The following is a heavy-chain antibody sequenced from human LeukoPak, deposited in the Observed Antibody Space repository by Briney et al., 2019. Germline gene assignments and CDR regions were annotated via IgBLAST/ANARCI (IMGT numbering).Heavy chain of an antibody. V-gene: IGHV3-23*01. CDR3: AKDPVRVAGAGYMDV. J-gene: IGHJ6*03. CDR1: GFTFSRNA. Sequence: GGSLRLSCAASGFTFSRNAMSWVRQPPGKGLEWVSGISGSGDTTYYADSVKGRFTISRDNSKNTLYLQMKSLRAEGTALYYCAKDPVRVAGAGYMDVWGKGTTVTVSS. CDR2: ISGSGDTT. D-gene: IGHD6-19*01.